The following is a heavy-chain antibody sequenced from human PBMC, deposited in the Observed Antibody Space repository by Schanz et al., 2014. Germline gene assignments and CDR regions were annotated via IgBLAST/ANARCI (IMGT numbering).Heavy chain of an antibody. V-gene: IGHV3-23*04. CDR3: AKGRGGTSSEGLDQYYGMDV. J-gene: IGHJ6*02. D-gene: IGHD6-6*01. CDR2: MSGSGSTA. CDR1: GFTFFGSFA. Sequence: AQLVESGGGVVQPGRSLRLSCAASGFTFFGSFAMSWVRQAPGKGLEWVSGMSGSGSTADYADSVKGRFTISRDNSKNMLYLQMNSLRGEDTAVYFCAKGRGGTSSEGLDQYYGMDVWGQGTTVTVSS.